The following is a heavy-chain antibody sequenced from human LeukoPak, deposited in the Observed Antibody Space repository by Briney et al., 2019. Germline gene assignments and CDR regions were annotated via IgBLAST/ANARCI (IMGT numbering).Heavy chain of an antibody. CDR1: GYGFSTFW. CDR3: AEGATPYYFDH. V-gene: IGHV5-51*01. D-gene: IGHD4/OR15-4a*01. CDR2: IQPGDSKT. J-gene: IGHJ4*02. Sequence: GESLKISCKGSGYGFSTFWIAWVREMPGKGLECMGIIQPGDSKTRYSPSFQGHVTISADKSISTAYLQWSSLKASDTAMYYCAEGATPYYFDHWGQGTLVTVSA.